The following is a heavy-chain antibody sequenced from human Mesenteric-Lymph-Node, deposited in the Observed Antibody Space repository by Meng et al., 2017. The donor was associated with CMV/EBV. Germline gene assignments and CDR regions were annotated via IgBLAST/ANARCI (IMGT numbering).Heavy chain of an antibody. V-gene: IGHV1-69*10. CDR3: ARGGTGWLLHYYFDY. CDR1: GGTFSSYA. CDR2: IIPILGIA. Sequence: SVKVSCKASGGTFSSYAISWVRQAPGQGLEWMGGIIPILGIANYAQKFQGRVTITADKSTSTAYMELSSLRSEDTAVYYCARGGTGWLLHYYFDYWGQGTLVTVSS. D-gene: IGHD3-22*01. J-gene: IGHJ4*02.